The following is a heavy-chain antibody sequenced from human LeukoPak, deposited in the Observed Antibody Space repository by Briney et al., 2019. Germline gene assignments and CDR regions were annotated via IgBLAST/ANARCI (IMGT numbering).Heavy chain of an antibody. CDR1: GGSFSGYY. Sequence: SXXLSLTCAVYGGSFSGYYWSWIRQPPGKGLEWIGEINHSGSTNYNPSLKSRVTISVDTSKNQFSLKLSSVTAADTAVYYCARGSEDSYYYDSSGYYLKLFDYWGQGTLVTVSS. D-gene: IGHD3-22*01. J-gene: IGHJ4*02. CDR2: INHSGST. CDR3: ARGSEDSYYYDSSGYYLKLFDY. V-gene: IGHV4-34*01.